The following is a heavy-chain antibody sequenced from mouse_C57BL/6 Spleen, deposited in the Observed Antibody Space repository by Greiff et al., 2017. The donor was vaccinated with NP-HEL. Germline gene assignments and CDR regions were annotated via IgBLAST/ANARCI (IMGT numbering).Heavy chain of an antibody. J-gene: IGHJ2*01. CDR3: ARYNWDEEGYFDY. V-gene: IGHV7-3*01. CDR2: IRNKANGYTT. Sequence: DVMLVESGGGLVQPGGSLSLSCAASGFNFTDYYMSWVRQPPGKALEWLGFIRNKANGYTTEYSASVKGRFTISRDNSQSILYLQMNALRAEDSATYYCARYNWDEEGYFDYWGQGTTLTVAS. CDR1: GFNFTDYY. D-gene: IGHD4-1*01.